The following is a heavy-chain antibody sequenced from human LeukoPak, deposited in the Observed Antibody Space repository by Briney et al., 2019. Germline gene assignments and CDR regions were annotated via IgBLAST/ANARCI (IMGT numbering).Heavy chain of an antibody. J-gene: IGHJ4*02. CDR1: GFTFSNAW. D-gene: IGHD3-10*01. CDR2: IKSKTDGGTT. CDR3: TTDSLLWFGEQYYFDY. Sequence: GGSLRLSCAASGFTFSNAWMSWVRQAPGKGLEWVGRIKSKTDGGTTDYAAPVKGRFTISRDDSKNTLYLQMNSLKTEDTAVYYCTTDSLLWFGEQYYFDYWGQGTLVTVSS. V-gene: IGHV3-15*01.